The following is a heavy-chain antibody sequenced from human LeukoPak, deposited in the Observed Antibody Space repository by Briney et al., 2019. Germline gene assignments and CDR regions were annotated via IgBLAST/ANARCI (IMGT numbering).Heavy chain of an antibody. CDR1: GGSFSGYY. V-gene: IGHV4-34*01. CDR3: ARDGAVAGLDY. Sequence: SETLSLTCAVYGGSFSGYYWGWIRQPPGKGLEWIGEINHSGSTNYNPSLKSRVTISVDTSKNQFSLKLSSVTAADTAVYYCARDGAVAGLDYWGQGTLVTVSS. J-gene: IGHJ4*02. CDR2: INHSGST. D-gene: IGHD6-19*01.